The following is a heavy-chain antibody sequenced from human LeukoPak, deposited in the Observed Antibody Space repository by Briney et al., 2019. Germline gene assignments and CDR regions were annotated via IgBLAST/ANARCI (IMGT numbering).Heavy chain of an antibody. CDR2: IYSVGST. CDR3: ARGGDWYDY. V-gene: IGHV3-66*01. Sequence: PGGSLRLSCAASGFTFSSYAMNWVRQAPGKGLEWVSVIYSVGSTYYADSVKGRFTISRDNAKNSLHLQMNSLRVEDTAVYYCARGGDWYDYWGQGSLVSVSS. D-gene: IGHD2-21*02. J-gene: IGHJ4*02. CDR1: GFTFSSYA.